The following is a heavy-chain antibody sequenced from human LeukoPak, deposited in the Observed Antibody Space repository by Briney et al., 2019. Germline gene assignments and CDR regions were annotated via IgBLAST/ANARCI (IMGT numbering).Heavy chain of an antibody. V-gene: IGHV4-39*07. CDR3: ASFSCSSTTCLRNYYYYMDV. CDR2: INHSGST. Sequence: SETLSLTCTVSGGSISSSSYYWGWIRQPPGKGLEWIGEINHSGSTNYNPSLKSRVTISVDTSKNQFSLRLTSVTAADTAVYYCASFSCSSTTCLRNYYYYMDVWGKGTTVTVSS. J-gene: IGHJ6*03. D-gene: IGHD2-2*01. CDR1: GGSISSSSYY.